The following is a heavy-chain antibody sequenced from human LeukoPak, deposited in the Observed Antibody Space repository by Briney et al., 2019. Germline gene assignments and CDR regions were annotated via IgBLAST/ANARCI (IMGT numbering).Heavy chain of an antibody. CDR2: IKEDGSEK. D-gene: IGHD2-15*01. J-gene: IGHJ6*02. CDR3: ARDLVVVNYYYGMDV. CDR1: GFTFSTSW. V-gene: IGHV3-7*03. Sequence: GGSLRLSCAASGFTFSTSWMHWVRQAPGKGLEWVANIKEDGSEKYHADSVKGRFSISRDNAKNSLFLQMNSLRAEDTALYYCARDLVVVNYYYGMDVWGQGTTVTVSS.